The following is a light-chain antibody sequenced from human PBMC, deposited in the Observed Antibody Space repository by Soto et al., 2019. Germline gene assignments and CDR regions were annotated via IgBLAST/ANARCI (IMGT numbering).Light chain of an antibody. CDR2: DVT. Sequence: QSALTQPRSVSGSPGQSVTISCTGTNSDVGGYDYVSWYQQHPGKAPIFMIYDVTKRPSGVPDRFSGSKSGNTASLTISGLQAEDEADYYCCSYAGSYHWVFGGGTKLTVL. J-gene: IGLJ3*02. V-gene: IGLV2-11*01. CDR1: NSDVGGYDY. CDR3: CSYAGSYHWV.